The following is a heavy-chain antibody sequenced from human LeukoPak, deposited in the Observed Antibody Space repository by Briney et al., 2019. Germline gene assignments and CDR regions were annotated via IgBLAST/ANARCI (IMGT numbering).Heavy chain of an antibody. J-gene: IGHJ4*02. D-gene: IGHD3-10*01. Sequence: PGGSLRLSCAASGFTFSDYYMSWIRQAPGKGLEWVSYISSSGITIYYADSVKGRFTISRDNAKNSLYLQMNSLRAEDTAVYYCAREKNVLLWFGEYRGHYWGQGTLVTVSS. CDR2: ISSSGITI. CDR3: AREKNVLLWFGEYRGHY. V-gene: IGHV3-11*01. CDR1: GFTFSDYY.